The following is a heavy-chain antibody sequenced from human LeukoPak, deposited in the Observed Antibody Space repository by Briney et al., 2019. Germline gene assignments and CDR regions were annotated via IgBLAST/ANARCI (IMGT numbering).Heavy chain of an antibody. CDR3: ARVVVVAATDYGMDV. V-gene: IGHV4-31*03. CDR1: GGSISRGGYY. Sequence: PSQTLSLTCTVSGGSISRGGYYWIWIRQHTGTGLEWMGYINHSGSTYYNPSLKSRVTISVDTSKNQFSLKLSSVTAADTAVYYCARVVVVAATDYGMDVWGKGTTVTVSS. J-gene: IGHJ6*04. D-gene: IGHD2-15*01. CDR2: INHSGST.